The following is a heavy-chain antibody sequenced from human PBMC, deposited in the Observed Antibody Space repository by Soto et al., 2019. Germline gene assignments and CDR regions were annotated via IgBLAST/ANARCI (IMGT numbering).Heavy chain of an antibody. CDR3: ARDLRAAGRPGMDV. CDR1: GGSFSSYA. CDR2: IIPIVGTG. V-gene: IGHV1-69*01. D-gene: IGHD6-13*01. Sequence: QVQLVQSGAEVKKPGSSVKVSCKASGGSFSSYAISWVRQAPGQGLEWMGGIIPIVGTGNYAQNFQGRVTITADESTSTAYMEQSSLRSEDTAMSYCARDLRAAGRPGMDVWGQGTTVTVSS. J-gene: IGHJ6*02.